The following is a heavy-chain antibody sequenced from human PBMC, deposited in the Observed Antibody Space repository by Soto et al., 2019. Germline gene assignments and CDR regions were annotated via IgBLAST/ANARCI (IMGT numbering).Heavy chain of an antibody. D-gene: IGHD3-10*01. CDR1: GFTFRRHA. CDR3: ARSRSGAVADSFDS. Sequence: QVHLVESGGGVVQPGRSLRLSCAASGFTFRRHAVHWVRQAPGKGLEWVAVVSSDGSAKYYLDSVKGRFTSSRDNSKNTAFLHLNSLSSEDTAVYYCARSRSGAVADSFDSWGQGTLVTVST. V-gene: IGHV3-30*04. CDR2: VSSDGSAK. J-gene: IGHJ4*02.